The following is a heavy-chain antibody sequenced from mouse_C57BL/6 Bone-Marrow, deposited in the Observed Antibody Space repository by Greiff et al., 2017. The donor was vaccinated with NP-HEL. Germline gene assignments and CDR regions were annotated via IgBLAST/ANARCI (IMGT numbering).Heavy chain of an antibody. Sequence: EVMLVESGGDLVKPGGSLKLSCAASGFTFSSYGMSWVRQTPDKRLEWVATISSGGSYTYYPDSVKGRFTISRDNAKNTLYLQMSSLKSEDTAMYYSSVLIYYDYDGGLYYYAMDYWGQGTSVTVSS. V-gene: IGHV5-6*01. CDR3: SVLIYYDYDGGLYYYAMDY. D-gene: IGHD2-4*01. J-gene: IGHJ4*01. CDR1: GFTFSSYG. CDR2: ISSGGSYT.